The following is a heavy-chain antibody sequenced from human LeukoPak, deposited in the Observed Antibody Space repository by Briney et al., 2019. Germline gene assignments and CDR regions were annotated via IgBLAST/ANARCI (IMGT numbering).Heavy chain of an antibody. CDR1: GFTFSSCA. CDR3: AKVSLIEYYDFWSGYLRY. CDR2: ISGSGGST. J-gene: IGHJ4*02. Sequence: GGSLRLSCAASGFTFSSCAMSWVRQAPGKGLEWVSAISGSGGSTYYADSVKGRFTISRDNSKNTLYLQMNSLRAEDTAVYYCAKVSLIEYYDFWSGYLRYWGQGTLVTVSS. V-gene: IGHV3-23*01. D-gene: IGHD3-3*01.